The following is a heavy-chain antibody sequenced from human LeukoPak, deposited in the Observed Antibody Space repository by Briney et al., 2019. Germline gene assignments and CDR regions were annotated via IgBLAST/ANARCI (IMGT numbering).Heavy chain of an antibody. V-gene: IGHV3-23*01. CDR3: ARDSRSYYYDSSGYPYYFDY. D-gene: IGHD3-22*01. J-gene: IGHJ4*02. CDR1: GFTFSSYA. CDR2: ISAGGTST. Sequence: GGSLRLSCAASGFTFSSYAMSWVRQAPGKGLEWVSAISAGGTSTYFADSVKGRFTLSRDNSKNTLYLQMNSLRAEDTAVYYCARDSRSYYYDSSGYPYYFDYWGQGTLVTVSS.